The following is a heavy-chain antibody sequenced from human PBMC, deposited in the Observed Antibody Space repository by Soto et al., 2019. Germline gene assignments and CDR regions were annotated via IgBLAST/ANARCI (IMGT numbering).Heavy chain of an antibody. Sequence: ASVKVSCKASGYTFSSYAIRWVRQAPGQGLEWMGGIIAIFGTANYAQKFQGRVTITADESTSTAYMELSSLRSEDTAVYYCASSSSSFPGAFDIWGQGTMVTVSS. D-gene: IGHD6-6*01. CDR1: GYTFSSYA. V-gene: IGHV1-69*13. CDR2: IIAIFGTA. J-gene: IGHJ3*02. CDR3: ASSSSSFPGAFDI.